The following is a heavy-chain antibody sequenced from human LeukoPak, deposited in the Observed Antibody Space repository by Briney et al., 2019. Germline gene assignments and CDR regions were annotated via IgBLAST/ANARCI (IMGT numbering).Heavy chain of an antibody. V-gene: IGHV3-21*01. D-gene: IGHD5-24*01. CDR2: ISSSSSYI. CDR1: GFTFSSYS. Sequence: GGSLRLSCVASGFTFSSYSMNWVRQAPGKGLEWVSSISSSSSYIYYADSLKGRFTISRDNAKNSLYLQMNGLRAEDTAVYYCARVRGGYNSVDYWGQGALVTVSS. CDR3: ARVRGGYNSVDY. J-gene: IGHJ4*02.